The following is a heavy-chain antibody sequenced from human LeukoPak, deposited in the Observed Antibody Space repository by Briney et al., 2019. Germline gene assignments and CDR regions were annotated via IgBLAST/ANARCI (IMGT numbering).Heavy chain of an antibody. Sequence: ASVKVSCKASGYTFTGYYMHWVRQAPGQGLEWMGWINPNSGGTNYARKFQGRVTMTRDTSISTAYMELSRLRSDDTAVYYCARSRDTAMVTVGYNYWGQGTLVTVSS. CDR1: GYTFTGYY. V-gene: IGHV1-2*02. CDR3: ARSRDTAMVTVGYNY. CDR2: INPNSGGT. D-gene: IGHD5-18*01. J-gene: IGHJ4*02.